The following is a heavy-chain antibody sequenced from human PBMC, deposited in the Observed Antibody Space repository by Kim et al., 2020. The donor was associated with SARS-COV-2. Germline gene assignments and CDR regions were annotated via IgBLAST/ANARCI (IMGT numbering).Heavy chain of an antibody. V-gene: IGHV3-49*03. Sequence: GGSLRLSCTASGFTFGDYAMSWFRQAPGKGLEWVGFIRSKAYGGTTEYAASVKGRFTISRDDSKSIAYLQMNSLKTEDTAVYYCTRSSSWTNFGWFDPWGQGTLVTVSS. CDR2: IRSKAYGGTT. CDR1: GFTFGDYA. D-gene: IGHD6-13*01. CDR3: TRSSSWTNFGWFDP. J-gene: IGHJ5*02.